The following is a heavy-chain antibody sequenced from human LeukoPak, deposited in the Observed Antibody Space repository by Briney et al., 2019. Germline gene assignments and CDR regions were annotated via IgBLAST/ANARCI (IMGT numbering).Heavy chain of an antibody. J-gene: IGHJ4*02. V-gene: IGHV3-9*01. D-gene: IGHD6-6*01. CDR1: GFTFDDYA. CDR2: ISWNSGSI. CDR3: ASIAALDY. Sequence: SLRLSCAASGFTFDDYAMHWVRQAPGKGLEWVSGISWNSGSIGYADSVKGRFTISRDNAKNSLYLQMNSLRAEDTAVYYCASIAALDYWGQGTLVTVSS.